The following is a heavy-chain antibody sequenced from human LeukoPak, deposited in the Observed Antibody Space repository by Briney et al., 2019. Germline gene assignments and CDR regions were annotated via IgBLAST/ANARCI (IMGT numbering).Heavy chain of an antibody. CDR1: GYSFTSYW. J-gene: IGHJ5*02. Sequence: GESLKISCKGSGYSFTSYWIGWVRQMPGKGLEWMGIIYPGDSDTRYSPSFQGQVTISADKSISTAYLQWSSLKSSDTAMHYCARMPTALLAWFDPWGQGTLVTDSS. CDR2: IYPGDSDT. V-gene: IGHV5-51*01. D-gene: IGHD2-21*02. CDR3: ARMPTALLAWFDP.